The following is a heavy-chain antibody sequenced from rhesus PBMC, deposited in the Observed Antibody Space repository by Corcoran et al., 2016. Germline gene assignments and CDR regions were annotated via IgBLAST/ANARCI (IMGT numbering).Heavy chain of an antibody. CDR2: INGNSGST. CDR3: ARSGGSYYGPDY. Sequence: QVQLQESGPGLVKPSETLSLTCAVSGASISSSGWSWIRQPPGKGLEWIGEINGNSGSTYYNPSLKSRVTISKDASKNQFSLKLSSVTAADTAMYYCARSGGSYYGPDYWGQGVLVTVSS. J-gene: IGHJ4*01. V-gene: IGHV4-80*01. CDR1: GASISSSG. D-gene: IGHD3-16*01.